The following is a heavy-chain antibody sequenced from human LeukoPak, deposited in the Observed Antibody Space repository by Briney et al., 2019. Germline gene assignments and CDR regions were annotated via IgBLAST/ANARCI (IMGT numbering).Heavy chain of an antibody. V-gene: IGHV3-23*01. D-gene: IGHD2-8*02. Sequence: GGSLRLSCVASGFTLSNYVMSWVRQAPGKRLEWVSGVSGGGFDTYYTDSVKGRFTISRDNSKNMVYLQMNSLRAEDTAVYYCTRRAGGNLYDLDNWGQGTLVTVSS. CDR3: TRRAGGNLYDLDN. CDR1: GFTLSNYV. CDR2: VSGGGFDT. J-gene: IGHJ4*02.